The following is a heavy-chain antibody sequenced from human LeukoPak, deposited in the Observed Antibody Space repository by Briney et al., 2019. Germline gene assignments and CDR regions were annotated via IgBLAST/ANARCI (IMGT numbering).Heavy chain of an antibody. CDR2: ISYDGSNK. Sequence: GRSLRLSCAASGFTFSRYAMHWVRQAPGKGLEWVAVISYDGSNKFYADSVKGRFTISRDNSKNTLYLQMNSLRAEDTAVYYCARDTVEQAFDYWGQGTLVTVSS. D-gene: IGHD1/OR15-1a*01. CDR1: GFTFSRYA. CDR3: ARDTVEQAFDY. J-gene: IGHJ4*02. V-gene: IGHV3-30*04.